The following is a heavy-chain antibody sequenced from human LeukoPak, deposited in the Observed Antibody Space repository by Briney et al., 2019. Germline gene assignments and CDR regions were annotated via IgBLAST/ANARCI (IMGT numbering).Heavy chain of an antibody. V-gene: IGHV4-31*03. CDR3: ASGDGVQTLNFDS. CDR2: IYYSGST. CDR1: GGSISSGGYY. D-gene: IGHD2-8*01. J-gene: IGHJ4*01. Sequence: SQTLSLTCTVSGGSISSGGYYWSWIRQHPGKGLEWIGYIYYSGSTYYSPSLKSRVTISVDTSKNHFSLNLSSVTAADTAVYYCASGDGVQTLNFDSWGQEPWSPSPQ.